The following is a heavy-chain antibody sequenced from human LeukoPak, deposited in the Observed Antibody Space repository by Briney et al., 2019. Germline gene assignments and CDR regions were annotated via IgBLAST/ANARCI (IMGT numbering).Heavy chain of an antibody. J-gene: IGHJ3*02. CDR3: ARHLPPHGGMGYDTMIVVPQTGAFDI. CDR1: GGSISSYY. D-gene: IGHD3-22*01. CDR2: IYYSGST. V-gene: IGHV4-59*08. Sequence: SETLSLTCTVSGGSISSYYWSWIRQPPGKGLERIGYIYYSGSTNYNPSLKSRVTISVDTSKNQFSLKLSSVTAADTAVHYCARHLPPHGGMGYDTMIVVPQTGAFDIWGQGTMVTVSS.